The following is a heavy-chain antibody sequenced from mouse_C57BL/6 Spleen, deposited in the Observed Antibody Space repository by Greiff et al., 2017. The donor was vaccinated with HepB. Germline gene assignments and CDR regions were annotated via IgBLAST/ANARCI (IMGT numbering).Heavy chain of an antibody. D-gene: IGHD2-10*01. CDR1: GYTFTDYE. CDR3: TSLLGFAY. J-gene: IGHJ3*01. CDR2: IDPETGGT. V-gene: IGHV1-15*01. Sequence: QVQLQQSGAELVRPGASVTLSCKASGYTFTDYEMHWVKQTPVHGLEWIGAIDPETGGTAYNQKFKGKAILTADKSSSTAYMDLRSLASEDSAVYYCTSLLGFAYWGQGTLVTVSA.